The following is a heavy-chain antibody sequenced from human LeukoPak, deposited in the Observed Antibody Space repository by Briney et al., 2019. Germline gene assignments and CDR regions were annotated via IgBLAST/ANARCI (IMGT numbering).Heavy chain of an antibody. D-gene: IGHD2-2*01. Sequence: GGSLRLSCAASGFTFSTYGMHWVRQAPGKGLEWVAVIWFNGRNKYYGDSVKGRFTISRDNSKDTLYLQMNSLRVEDTAVYYCGKLIGYCSSTSCAGIDYWGQGTLVTVSS. CDR1: GFTFSTYG. CDR2: IWFNGRNK. J-gene: IGHJ4*02. CDR3: GKLIGYCSSTSCAGIDY. V-gene: IGHV3-33*08.